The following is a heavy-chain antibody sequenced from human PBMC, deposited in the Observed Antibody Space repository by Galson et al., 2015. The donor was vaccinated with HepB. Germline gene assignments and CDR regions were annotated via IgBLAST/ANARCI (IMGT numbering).Heavy chain of an antibody. CDR3: AKDIVVVPAAIGYGMDV. D-gene: IGHD2-2*01. CDR1: GFTFSSYA. CDR2: ISGSGGST. Sequence: SLRLSCAASGFTFSSYAMSWVRQAPGKGLEWVSAISGSGGSTYYADSVEGRFTISRDNSKNTLYLQMNSLRAEDTAVYYCAKDIVVVPAAIGYGMDVRGQGTTVTVSS. V-gene: IGHV3-23*01. J-gene: IGHJ6*02.